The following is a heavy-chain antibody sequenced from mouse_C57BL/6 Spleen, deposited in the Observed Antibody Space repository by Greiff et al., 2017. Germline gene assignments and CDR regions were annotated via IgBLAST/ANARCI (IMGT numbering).Heavy chain of an antibody. J-gene: IGHJ2*01. Sequence: QVQLQQSGAELVRPGASVKLSCKASGYTFTDYYINWVKQRPGQGLEWIGEIDPSDSYTNYNQKFKGKATLTVDTSSSTAYMQLSSLTSEDSAVYYCARSYYSNSHFDYWGQGTTLTVSS. CDR2: IDPSDSYT. D-gene: IGHD2-5*01. V-gene: IGHV1-50*01. CDR1: GYTFTDYY. CDR3: ARSYYSNSHFDY.